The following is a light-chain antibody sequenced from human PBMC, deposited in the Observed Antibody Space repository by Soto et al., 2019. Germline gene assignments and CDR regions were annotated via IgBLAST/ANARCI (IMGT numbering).Light chain of an antibody. J-gene: IGKJ1*01. Sequence: DIPMTQSPSTLSASVGDRVTITCRASESVSSFLAWYQQKPGKAPKLLIHDASSLESGVPSRFSGSGSGTEFTLTSSSLQPDDFETYYCQHYKSLWTFGQGTKVEI. V-gene: IGKV1-5*01. CDR3: QHYKSLWT. CDR1: ESVSSF. CDR2: DAS.